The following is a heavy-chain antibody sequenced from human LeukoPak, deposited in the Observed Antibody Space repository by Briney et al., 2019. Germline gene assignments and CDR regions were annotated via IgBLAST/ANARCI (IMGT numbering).Heavy chain of an antibody. J-gene: IGHJ4*02. CDR3: TRGRGLGVISPYSDS. Sequence: SETLSLTCTVPGGSTSSDHWSWIRQPPEKGLEWIGCISYRGSTYYNPSLKSRVTISLDTSKKHFSLKLTSVTAADTGVYYCTRGRGLGVISPYSDSWGQGTLVTVSS. CDR1: GGSTSSDH. V-gene: IGHV4-59*08. D-gene: IGHD3-16*02. CDR2: ISYRGST.